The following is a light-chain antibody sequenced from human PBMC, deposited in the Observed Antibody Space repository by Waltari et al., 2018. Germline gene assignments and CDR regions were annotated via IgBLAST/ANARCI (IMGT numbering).Light chain of an antibody. J-gene: IGKJ2*03. Sequence: DIHMTQSPSSLSASVGVKVTITCQASQSISNWLAWYQQKPGKAPKALIYKASSLESGVPSRFSGSGSGTDFTLTISSLQPEDFATYYCQHYNSAPYSFGQGTKVEIK. CDR1: QSISNW. CDR3: QHYNSAPYS. CDR2: KAS. V-gene: IGKV1-5*03.